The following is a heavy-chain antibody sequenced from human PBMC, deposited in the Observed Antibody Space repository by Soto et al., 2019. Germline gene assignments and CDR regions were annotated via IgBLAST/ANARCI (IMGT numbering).Heavy chain of an antibody. J-gene: IGHJ3*02. Sequence: GGSLRLSCAASVFTFSNAYMNWVRQAPGKGLEWIGRIRTKTYGETADYAAPVKGRFTISRDDSKDALYLQMNSLKTEDTALYYCTSCRGYCTGLVAFDIWGQGTMVTVSS. V-gene: IGHV3-15*01. CDR2: IRTKTYGETA. CDR3: TSCRGYCTGLVAFDI. CDR1: VFTFSNAY. D-gene: IGHD2-8*02.